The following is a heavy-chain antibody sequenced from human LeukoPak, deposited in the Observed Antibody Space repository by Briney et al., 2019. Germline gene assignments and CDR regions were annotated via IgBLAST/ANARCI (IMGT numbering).Heavy chain of an antibody. CDR2: ISSSSSTI. CDR3: ARVQGGSGSYYNVFYYYYGMDV. V-gene: IGHV3-48*01. J-gene: IGHJ6*02. Sequence: PGGSLRLSCAASGFTFSSYSMNWVRQAPGKGLEWVSYISSSSSTIYYADSVKGRFTISRDNAKNSLYLQMNSLRAEDTAVYYYARVQGGSGSYYNVFYYYYGMDVWGQGTTVTVSS. CDR1: GFTFSSYS. D-gene: IGHD3-10*01.